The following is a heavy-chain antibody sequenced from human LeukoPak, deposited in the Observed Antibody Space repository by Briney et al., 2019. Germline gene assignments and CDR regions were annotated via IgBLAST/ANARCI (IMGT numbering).Heavy chain of an antibody. J-gene: IGHJ3*02. CDR2: ISSSSSYI. V-gene: IGHV3-21*01. CDR1: GFTFSAYA. CDR3: ARPTAVTLVDAFNI. Sequence: GGSLRLSCEASGFTFSAYAMTWVRQAPGKGLEWVSSISSSSSYIYYADSVKGRFTISRDNAKNSLYLQMNSLRAEDTAVYFCARPTAVTLVDAFNIWGLGTMVTVSS. D-gene: IGHD4-17*01.